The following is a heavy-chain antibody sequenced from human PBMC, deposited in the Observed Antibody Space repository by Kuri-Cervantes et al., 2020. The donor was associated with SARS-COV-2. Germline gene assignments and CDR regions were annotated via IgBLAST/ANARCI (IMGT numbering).Heavy chain of an antibody. Sequence: GGSLRLSCAASGFTFSAFGMHWVRQPPGKGLEWVAVVSADGGVKFYGDSVKGRFTISRDNSKNTLYLQMNSLRAEDTAVYYCARDSGSSFDYWGQGTLVTVSS. D-gene: IGHD6-6*01. CDR2: VSADGGVK. CDR3: ARDSGSSFDY. V-gene: IGHV3-30*03. CDR1: GFTFSAFG. J-gene: IGHJ4*02.